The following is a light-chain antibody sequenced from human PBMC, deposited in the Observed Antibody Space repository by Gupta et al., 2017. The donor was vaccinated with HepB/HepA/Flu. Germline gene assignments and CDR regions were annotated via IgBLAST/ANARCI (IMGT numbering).Light chain of an antibody. J-gene: IGLJ2*01. CDR3: SSYTCTSTLVV. Sequence: QSALAQPASVSGSPGPSLTISCTGTNSNYVSWYQQYPGKAPKLLLYDVFDRPSGVSHRFSGSKSGNTASLTISGLQAEDEANYYCSSYTCTSTLVVFGGGTHLTVL. V-gene: IGLV2-14*01. CDR1: NSNY. CDR2: DVF.